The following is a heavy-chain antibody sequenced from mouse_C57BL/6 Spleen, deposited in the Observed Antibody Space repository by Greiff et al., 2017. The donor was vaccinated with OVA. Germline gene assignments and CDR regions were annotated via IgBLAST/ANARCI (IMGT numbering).Heavy chain of an antibody. D-gene: IGHD2-4*01. V-gene: IGHV1-18*01. CDR3: ARNDYDRDAWFAY. CDR2: INPNNGGT. Sequence: VQLKESGPELVKPGASVKIPCKASGYTFTDYNMDWVKQSHGKSLEWIGDINPNNGGTIYNQKFKGKATLTVDKSSSTAYMELRSLTSEDTAVYYCARNDYDRDAWFAYWGQGTLVTVSA. J-gene: IGHJ3*01. CDR1: GYTFTDYN.